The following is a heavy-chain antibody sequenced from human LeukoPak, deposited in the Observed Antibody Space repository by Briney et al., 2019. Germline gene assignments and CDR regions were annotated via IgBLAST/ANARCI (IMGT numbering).Heavy chain of an antibody. V-gene: IGHV3-21*01. CDR1: GFTFSSYS. D-gene: IGHD2-15*01. CDR3: ARVGYCSGGSCQGFDY. CDR2: ISSSSSYI. J-gene: IGHJ4*02. Sequence: GGSLRLSCAASGFTFSSYSMNWVRQAPGKGLEWVSSISSSSSYIYYADSVKGRFTISRDNAKNSLYLQMNSLRAEDTAVYYCARVGYCSGGSCQGFDYWGQGTLVTVSS.